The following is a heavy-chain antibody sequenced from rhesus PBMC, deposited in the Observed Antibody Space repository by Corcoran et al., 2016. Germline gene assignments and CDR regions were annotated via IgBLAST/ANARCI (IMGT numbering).Heavy chain of an antibody. V-gene: IGHV4-106*01. CDR2: AFGRDGGT. J-gene: IGHJ6*01. CDR3: AREKDYYGLDS. CDR1: GGSLSDAYY. Sequence: HVQLQESGPGLVKPSETLSLTCAVSGGSLSDAYYFRWIRQPPGTGLEWIGYAFGRDGGTNYNPSLKTRITISIDTSKNQFSLKLSSMTAADTAVYYCAREKDYYGLDSWGQGVVVTVSS.